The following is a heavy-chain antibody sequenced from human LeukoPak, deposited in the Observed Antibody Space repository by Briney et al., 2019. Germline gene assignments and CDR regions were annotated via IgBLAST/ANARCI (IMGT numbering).Heavy chain of an antibody. Sequence: GESLKISCKGSGYSFTSYWIGWVRQMPGKGLEWMGIIYPGNSDTRYSPSFQGQVTISADKSISTAYLQWSSLEASDTAMYYCAREYSSSSGPLDYWGQGTLVTVFS. CDR2: IYPGNSDT. CDR1: GYSFTSYW. J-gene: IGHJ4*02. D-gene: IGHD6-6*01. V-gene: IGHV5-51*01. CDR3: AREYSSSSGPLDY.